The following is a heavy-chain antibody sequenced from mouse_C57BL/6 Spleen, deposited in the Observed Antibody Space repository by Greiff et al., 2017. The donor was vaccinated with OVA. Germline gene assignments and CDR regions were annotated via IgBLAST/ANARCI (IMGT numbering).Heavy chain of an antibody. D-gene: IGHD4-1*01. CDR1: GFTFTDYY. CDR3: ARSADNWGGCYAMDY. J-gene: IGHJ4*01. Sequence: EVKLMESGGGLVQPGGSLSLSCAASGFTFTDYYMSWVRQPPGKALEWLGFIRNKANGYTSEYSASVKGRFTISRYNSQSFLYLQMNALRAEDSATDYCARSADNWGGCYAMDYWGQGTSVTVSA. CDR2: IRNKANGYTS. V-gene: IGHV7-3*01.